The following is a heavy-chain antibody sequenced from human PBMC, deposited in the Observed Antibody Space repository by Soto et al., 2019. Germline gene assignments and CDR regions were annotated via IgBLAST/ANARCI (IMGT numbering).Heavy chain of an antibody. D-gene: IGHD5-18*01. J-gene: IGHJ5*01. Sequence: XESLKIFWKGSGYSFTSYWLIWVRQMPGKGLEWMGRIDPSDSYTNYSPSFQGHVTISTDKSISTAYLQWSSLKASDTAMYYCARLRKVDTAMGKWFDSWGQGTLVTVSS. CDR3: ARLRKVDTAMGKWFDS. CDR1: GYSFTSYW. CDR2: IDPSDSYT. V-gene: IGHV5-10-1*01.